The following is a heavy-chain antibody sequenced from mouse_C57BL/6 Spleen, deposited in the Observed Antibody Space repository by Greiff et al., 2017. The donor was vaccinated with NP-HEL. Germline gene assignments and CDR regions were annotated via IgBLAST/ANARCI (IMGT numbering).Heavy chain of an antibody. D-gene: IGHD2-1*01. V-gene: IGHV1-53*01. CDR1: GYTFTSYW. J-gene: IGHJ3*01. CDR2: INPSNGGT. Sequence: VQLQQSGTELVKPGASVKLSCKASGYTFTSYWMHWVKQRPGQGLEWIGNINPSNGGTNYNEKFKSKATLTVDKSSSTAYMQLSSLTSEDSAVYYCASPLYGNSLFAYWGQGTLVTVSA. CDR3: ASPLYGNSLFAY.